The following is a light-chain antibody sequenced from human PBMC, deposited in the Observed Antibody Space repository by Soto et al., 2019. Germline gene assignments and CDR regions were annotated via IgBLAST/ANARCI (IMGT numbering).Light chain of an antibody. CDR2: GDN. CDR3: QSYDTRLSAHV. J-gene: IGLJ1*01. V-gene: IGLV1-40*01. Sequence: QSVLTQPPSVSGAPGQRVTVSCTGTSSNIGAGFDVHWYQQIPGTAPKLLIYGDNNRPSGVPDRFSGSKSGTSASLAITGLQAEDEADYYCQSYDTRLSAHVFGTGTKLTVL. CDR1: SSNIGAGFD.